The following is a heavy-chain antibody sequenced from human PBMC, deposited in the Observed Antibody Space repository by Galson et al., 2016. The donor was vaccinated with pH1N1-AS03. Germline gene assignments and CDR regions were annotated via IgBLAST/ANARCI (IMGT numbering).Heavy chain of an antibody. D-gene: IGHD6-13*01. Sequence: SVKVSCKASDDTFNSHGISWVRQAPGQGLEWMGWISANNGDTNYAQKFQGRVTMTTDTSTSTTYMELSSLRSDDTAVYYCVRGSPHSSSTNYAFEFWGRGTMVTVSS. CDR2: ISANNGDT. CDR3: VRGSPHSSSTNYAFEF. J-gene: IGHJ3*01. CDR1: DDTFNSHG. V-gene: IGHV1-18*01.